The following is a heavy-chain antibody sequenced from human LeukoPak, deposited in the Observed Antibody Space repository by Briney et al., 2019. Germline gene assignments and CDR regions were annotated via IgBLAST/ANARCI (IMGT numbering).Heavy chain of an antibody. V-gene: IGHV4-39*07. Sequence: KPSETLSLTCTVSGGSISGSSYYWGWIRQPPGKGLEWIGSIYYSGSTYYNPSLKSRVTISVDTSKNQFSLKLSSVTAADTAVYYCARDLTYYDFWSGYQGFDYWGQGTLVTVSS. D-gene: IGHD3-3*01. J-gene: IGHJ4*02. CDR1: GGSISGSSYY. CDR2: IYYSGST. CDR3: ARDLTYYDFWSGYQGFDY.